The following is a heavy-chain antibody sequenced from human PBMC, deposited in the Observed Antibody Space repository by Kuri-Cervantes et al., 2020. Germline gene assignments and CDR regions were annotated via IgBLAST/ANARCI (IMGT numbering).Heavy chain of an antibody. D-gene: IGHD3-3*02. Sequence: SLKISCAASGFTFDDYAMHWVRQAPGKGLEWVSGISWNSGSIGYADSVKGRFTISRDNAKNSLYLQMNSLRPEDAALYYCTRENISLDYWGQGTLVTVSS. V-gene: IGHV3-9*01. CDR1: GFTFDDYA. J-gene: IGHJ4*02. CDR3: TRENISLDY. CDR2: ISWNSGSI.